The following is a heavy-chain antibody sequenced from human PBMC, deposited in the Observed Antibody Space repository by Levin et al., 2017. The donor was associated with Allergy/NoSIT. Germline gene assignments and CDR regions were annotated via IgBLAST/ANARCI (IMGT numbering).Heavy chain of an antibody. J-gene: IGHJ1*01. D-gene: IGHD6-19*01. CDR2: ISYDGSNK. CDR1: GFTFSSYA. Sequence: GGSLRLSCAASGFTFSSYAMHWVRQAPGKGLEWVAVISYDGSNKYYADSVKGRFTISRDNSKNTLYLQMNSLRAEDTAVYYCARKLSSGWPSSLAAEYFQHWGQGTLVTVSS. V-gene: IGHV3-30-3*01. CDR3: ARKLSSGWPSSLAAEYFQH.